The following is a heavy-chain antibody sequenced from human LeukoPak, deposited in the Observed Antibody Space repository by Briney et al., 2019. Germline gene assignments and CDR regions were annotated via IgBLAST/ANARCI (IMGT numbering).Heavy chain of an antibody. V-gene: IGHV1-18*01. CDR3: ARFTIFGVVTKMMDV. D-gene: IGHD3-3*01. J-gene: IGHJ6*04. Sequence: ASVKVSCKASGYTFTTYNINWVRQAPGQGLEWMGWISGYNGNTNYAQKLQGRVTMTTDTSTSTAYMELRSLRSDDTAVYYCARFTIFGVVTKMMDVWGKGTTVTVSS. CDR1: GYTFTTYN. CDR2: ISGYNGNT.